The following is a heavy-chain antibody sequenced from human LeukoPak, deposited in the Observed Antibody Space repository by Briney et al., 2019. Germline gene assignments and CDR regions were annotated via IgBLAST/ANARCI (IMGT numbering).Heavy chain of an antibody. V-gene: IGHV3-30-3*01. J-gene: IGHJ6*02. CDR3: ARDLYDSSGYGDEWYYYYGMDV. Sequence: GRSLRLSCAASGFTFSSYAMHWVRQAPGKGLEWVAVISYDGSNKYYADSVKGRFTISRDNSKNTLYLQMNSLRAEDTAVYYCARDLYDSSGYGDEWYYYYGMDVWGQGTTVTVSS. CDR2: ISYDGSNK. CDR1: GFTFSSYA. D-gene: IGHD3-22*01.